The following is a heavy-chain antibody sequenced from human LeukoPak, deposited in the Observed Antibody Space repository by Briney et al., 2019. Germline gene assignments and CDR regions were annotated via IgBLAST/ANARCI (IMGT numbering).Heavy chain of an antibody. V-gene: IGHV1-69*05. D-gene: IGHD2-2*02. CDR1: GGTFSSYA. CDR2: IIPIFGTA. J-gene: IGHJ4*02. Sequence: SVKVSCKASGGTFSSYAISWVRQSPGQGLAWMGGIIPIFGTANYAQKFQGRVTITTDESTSTAYMELSSLRSEDTAVYYCARSGCSSTSCYTGLLYWGQGTLVTVSS. CDR3: ARSGCSSTSCYTGLLY.